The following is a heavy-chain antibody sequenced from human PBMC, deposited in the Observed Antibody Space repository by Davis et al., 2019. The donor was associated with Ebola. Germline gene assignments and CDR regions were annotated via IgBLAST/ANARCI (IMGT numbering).Heavy chain of an antibody. CDR2: IIPILGIA. CDR1: GGTFSSYA. CDR3: AKESGNTANTHFDY. Sequence: AASVKVSCKASGGTFSSYAISWVRQAPGQGLEWMGRIIPILGIANYAQKFQGRVTITADKSTSTAYMELSSLRSEDTAVYYCAKESGNTANTHFDYWGQGTLVTVSS. J-gene: IGHJ4*02. V-gene: IGHV1-69*04. D-gene: IGHD5-18*01.